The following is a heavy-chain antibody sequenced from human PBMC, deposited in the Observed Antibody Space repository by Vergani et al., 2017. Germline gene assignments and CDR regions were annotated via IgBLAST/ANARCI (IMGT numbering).Heavy chain of an antibody. Sequence: QVQLQESGPGLVKPSETLSLTCAVSGYSISSGYYWGWIRQPPGKGLEWIGSIYHSGRTYYNPSLKSRVTISVDTSKNQFSLKLSSVTAADTAVYYCARSGVRGVESFDYWGQGTLVTVSS. V-gene: IGHV4-38-2*01. CDR1: GYSISSGYY. CDR2: IYHSGRT. CDR3: ARSGVRGVESFDY. D-gene: IGHD3-10*01. J-gene: IGHJ4*02.